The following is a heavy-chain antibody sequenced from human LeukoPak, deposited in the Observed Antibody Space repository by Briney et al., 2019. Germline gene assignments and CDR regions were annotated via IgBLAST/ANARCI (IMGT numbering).Heavy chain of an antibody. J-gene: IGHJ4*02. D-gene: IGHD5-24*01. CDR2: IYHSGST. Sequence: SETLSLTCTVSGYSISSGYYWGWIRQPPGKGGGGIGSIYHSGSTYYNPSLKSRVTISVDTSKNQFSLKLSSVTAADTAVYYCASPMAWAHNRRDSDYWGLGTLVTVSS. CDR1: GYSISSGYY. CDR3: ASPMAWAHNRRDSDY. V-gene: IGHV4-38-2*02.